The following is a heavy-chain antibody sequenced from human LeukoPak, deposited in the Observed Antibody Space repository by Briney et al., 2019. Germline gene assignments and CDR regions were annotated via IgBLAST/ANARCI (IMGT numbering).Heavy chain of an antibody. CDR1: GFTFSSYW. D-gene: IGHD4-17*01. Sequence: GGSLRLSCAASGFTFSSYWMHWVRQAPGKGLEWVSAISGSGGSTYYADSVKGRFTISRDNSKNTLYLQMNSLRAEDTAVYYCAKDRDYGDDRFFYWGQGTLVTVSS. CDR2: ISGSGGST. V-gene: IGHV3-23*01. J-gene: IGHJ4*02. CDR3: AKDRDYGDDRFFY.